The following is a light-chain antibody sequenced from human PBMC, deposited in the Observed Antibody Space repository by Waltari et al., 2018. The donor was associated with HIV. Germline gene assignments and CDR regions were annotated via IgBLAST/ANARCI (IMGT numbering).Light chain of an antibody. Sequence: QSVLTQPPSASGTPGQRVTIPCSGSSANIGSNYVYWYPQPPGTAPQLPPNRNNQRPAGVPDRFSGSKSGTSASLAISGLRSEDEADYYCAAWDDSLSGPVVFGGGTKLTVL. CDR1: SANIGSNY. J-gene: IGLJ2*01. CDR3: AAWDDSLSGPVV. V-gene: IGLV1-47*01. CDR2: RNN.